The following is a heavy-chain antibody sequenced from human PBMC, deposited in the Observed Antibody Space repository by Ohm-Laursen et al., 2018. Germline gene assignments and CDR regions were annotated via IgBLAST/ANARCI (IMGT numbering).Heavy chain of an antibody. Sequence: SLRLSCTASGFTFSSYWMHWVRQAPGKGLVWVSGIKSDGSSTKYADSVKGRFTISGDNAKNTLYLQMNSLRAEDTAVYYCARVRDGYSFVVEYWGQGTLVTVSS. CDR3: ARVRDGYSFVVEY. V-gene: IGHV3-74*01. CDR2: IKSDGSST. J-gene: IGHJ4*02. CDR1: GFTFSSYW. D-gene: IGHD5-24*01.